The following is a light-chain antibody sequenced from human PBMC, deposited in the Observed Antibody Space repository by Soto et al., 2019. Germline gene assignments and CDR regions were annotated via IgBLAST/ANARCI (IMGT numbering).Light chain of an antibody. Sequence: QSVLTQPPSASGTPGQRVTISCSGSGSSIGTNTVNWYRQLPGTAPKLLIYGNNQRPSGVPDRFYGSKSGTSASLAISGLQSEDEADYYCAAWDGSLNNVLFGGGTKVTVL. V-gene: IGLV1-44*01. CDR3: AAWDGSLNNVL. J-gene: IGLJ2*01. CDR1: GSSIGTNT. CDR2: GNN.